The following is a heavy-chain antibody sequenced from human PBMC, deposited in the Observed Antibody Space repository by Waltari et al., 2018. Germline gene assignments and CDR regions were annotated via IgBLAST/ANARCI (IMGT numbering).Heavy chain of an antibody. CDR1: GCSVRTNG. D-gene: IGHD4-17*01. CDR2: ISNDDTKK. J-gene: IGHJ4*02. CDR3: LRGADYGFYY. Sequence: QAQVAESGGGVVEPGGSRRVSCTGSGCSVRTNGMDWVRQAPGKGLEWLAFISNDDTKKYYADSVEGRFTISRDTSRNTVYLEMNSLRPDDTAVYYCLRGADYGFYYWGQGTLVTVSS. V-gene: IGHV3-30*02.